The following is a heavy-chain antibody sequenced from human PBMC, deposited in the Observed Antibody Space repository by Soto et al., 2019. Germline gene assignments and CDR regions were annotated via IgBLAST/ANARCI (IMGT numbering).Heavy chain of an antibody. CDR1: GGSISSGDYY. V-gene: IGHV4-30-4*01. CDR2: IYYSGST. J-gene: IGHJ6*02. D-gene: IGHD2-2*01. CDR3: ARVDCSSTSCGYYYYYGMDV. Sequence: QVQLQESGPGLVKPSQTLSLTCTVSGGSISSGDYYWSWIRQPPGKGLEGIGYIYYSGSTYYNPSLKGRVTISVDTSKNQFSLKLSSVTAADTAVYYCARVDCSSTSCGYYYYYGMDVWGQGTTVTVSS.